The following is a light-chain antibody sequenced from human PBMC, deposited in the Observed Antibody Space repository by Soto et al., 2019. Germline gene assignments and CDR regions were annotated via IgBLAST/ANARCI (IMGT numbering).Light chain of an antibody. CDR3: QQCSNWPPIT. Sequence: EIVLTQSPATMSLSPRERATLSCRASQSFSSYLAWYQQKPGQAPRLLIYDASNRATGIPARFSGSGSGTDFTLTISSLETKDVAVYYCQQCSNWPPITFGQGTRLEIK. CDR1: QSFSSY. CDR2: DAS. V-gene: IGKV3-11*01. J-gene: IGKJ5*01.